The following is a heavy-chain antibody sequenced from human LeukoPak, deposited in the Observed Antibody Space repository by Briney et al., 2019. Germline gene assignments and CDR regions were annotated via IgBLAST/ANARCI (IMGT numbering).Heavy chain of an antibody. D-gene: IGHD5-12*01. CDR2: IYSGGST. CDR3: ARDPWGATQPRGNY. CDR1: GFTVSSNY. J-gene: IGHJ4*02. V-gene: IGHV3-53*01. Sequence: GGSLRLSCAASGFTVSSNYMSWVRQAPGKGLEWVSVIYSGGSTYYADSVKGRFTISRDNSKNTLYLQMNSLRAEDTAVYYCARDPWGATQPRGNYWGQGTLVTVSS.